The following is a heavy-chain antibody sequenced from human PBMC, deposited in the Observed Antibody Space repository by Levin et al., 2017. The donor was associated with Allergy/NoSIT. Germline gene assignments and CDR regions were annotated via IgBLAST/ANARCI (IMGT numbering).Heavy chain of an antibody. V-gene: IGHV3-23*01. J-gene: IGHJ4*02. CDR3: ARKQTIVGSYTTVDY. Sequence: GGSLRLSCVASGYTFSSHAMAWVRQAPGKGLEWVSAISDSGTNTYYPDAVRGRFAISRDNSKNTLYLQMNSLRADDTDVYYCARKQTIVGSYTTVDYWGQGSPVTVSS. CDR1: GYTFSSHA. D-gene: IGHD1-26*01. CDR2: ISDSGTNT.